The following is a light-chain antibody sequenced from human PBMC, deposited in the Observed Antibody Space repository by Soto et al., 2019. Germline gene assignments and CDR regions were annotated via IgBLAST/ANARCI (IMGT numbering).Light chain of an antibody. Sequence: DIQMTQSPSSLSASVGDRVTITCRASQSISSYLNWYQQKPGKAPKLRIYAASGLHSGVPSTFSASGSGTDFTLTISRLQPEDFATYFCQQSYSTSWTFGKGTKVEIK. V-gene: IGKV1-39*01. J-gene: IGKJ1*01. CDR2: AAS. CDR3: QQSYSTSWT. CDR1: QSISSY.